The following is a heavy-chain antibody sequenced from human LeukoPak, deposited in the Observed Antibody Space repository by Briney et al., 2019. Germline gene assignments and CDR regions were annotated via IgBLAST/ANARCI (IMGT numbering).Heavy chain of an antibody. Sequence: VASVKVSCKASGYTFTSYYMHWVRQAPGQGLEWMGIINPSGGSTSYAQKFQGRVTMTRDMSTSTVYMELSSLRSDDTAVYYCARDERYDSSGYPFDYWGQGTLVTVSS. V-gene: IGHV1-46*01. CDR3: ARDERYDSSGYPFDY. J-gene: IGHJ4*02. D-gene: IGHD3-22*01. CDR2: INPSGGST. CDR1: GYTFTSYY.